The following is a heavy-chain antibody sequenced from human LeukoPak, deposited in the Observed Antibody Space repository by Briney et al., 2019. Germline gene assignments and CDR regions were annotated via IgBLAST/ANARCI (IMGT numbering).Heavy chain of an antibody. J-gene: IGHJ6*03. CDR2: ISWDGGST. V-gene: IGHV3-43D*03. D-gene: IGHD6-6*01. CDR1: GFTFDDYA. Sequence: PGGSLRLSCAASGFTFDDYAMPWVRQAPGKGLEWVSLISWDGGSTYYADSVKGRFTISRDNSKNSLFLQMNSLRAEDTALYYCAKGPAARPFSYYYYYMDVWGKGTTVTVSS. CDR3: AKGPAARPFSYYYYYMDV.